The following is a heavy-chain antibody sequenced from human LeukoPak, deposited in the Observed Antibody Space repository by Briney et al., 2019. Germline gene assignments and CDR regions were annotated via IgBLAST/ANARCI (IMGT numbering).Heavy chain of an antibody. J-gene: IGHJ3*02. CDR3: ARSPGEYYYDSSGYYYGDAFDI. D-gene: IGHD3-22*01. V-gene: IGHV4-30-4*01. CDR2: IYYSEST. CDR1: GGSISSGDYY. Sequence: SQTLSLTCTVSGGSISSGDYYWSWIRQPPGKGLEWIGYIYYSESTYYNPSLKSRVTISVDRSKNQFSLKLSSVTAADTAVYYCARSPGEYYYDSSGYYYGDAFDIWGQGTMVTVSS.